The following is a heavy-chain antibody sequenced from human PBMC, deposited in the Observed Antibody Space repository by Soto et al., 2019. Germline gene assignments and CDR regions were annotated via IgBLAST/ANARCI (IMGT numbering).Heavy chain of an antibody. CDR1: GFTFSSYA. Sequence: GGSLRLSCAASGFTFSSYAMSWVRQAPGKGLEWVSAISGSGGSTYYADSVKGRFTISRDNSKNTLYLQMNSLRAEDTAVYYCAKGPVAAAGTLTDYFDYWGQGTLVTVSS. J-gene: IGHJ4*02. CDR2: ISGSGGST. D-gene: IGHD6-13*01. CDR3: AKGPVAAAGTLTDYFDY. V-gene: IGHV3-23*01.